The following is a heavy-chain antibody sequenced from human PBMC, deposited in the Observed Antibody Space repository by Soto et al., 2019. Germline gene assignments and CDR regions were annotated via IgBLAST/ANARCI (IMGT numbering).Heavy chain of an antibody. CDR1: GGSFSGYY. CDR3: ARGRSRYFDWLSYYYYGMDV. CDR2: INHSGST. J-gene: IGHJ6*02. D-gene: IGHD3-9*01. Sequence: SSETLSLTCAVYGGSFSGYYWSWIRQPPGKGLEWIGEINHSGSTNYNPSLKSRVTISVDTSKSQFSLKLSSVTAADTAVYYCARGRSRYFDWLSYYYYGMDVWGQGTTVTVSS. V-gene: IGHV4-34*01.